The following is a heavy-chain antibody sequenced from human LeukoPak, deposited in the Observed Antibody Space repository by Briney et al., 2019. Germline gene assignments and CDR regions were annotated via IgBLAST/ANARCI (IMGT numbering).Heavy chain of an antibody. Sequence: SETLSLTCAVYGGSFSGYYWSWIRQPPGKGLEWIGEINHSGSTNYNPSLKSRVTISVDTSKNQFSLKLSSVTAADTAVYYCARVSAVAGTFPFDYWGQGTLVTVSS. J-gene: IGHJ4*02. CDR3: ARVSAVAGTFPFDY. CDR1: GGSFSGYY. D-gene: IGHD6-19*01. V-gene: IGHV4-34*01. CDR2: INHSGST.